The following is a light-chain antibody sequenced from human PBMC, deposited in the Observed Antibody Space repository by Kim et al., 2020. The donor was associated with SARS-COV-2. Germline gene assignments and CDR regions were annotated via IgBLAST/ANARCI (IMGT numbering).Light chain of an antibody. CDR1: NIGSKS. Sequence: YELTQPPSVSVAPGKTARITCGGNNIGSKSVHWYQQKPGQAPVLVIYYDSDRPSGIPERFSGSNSGNTATLTISRVAAGDEADYYCQVWDSSSDHPVFG. CDR3: QVWDSSSDHPV. V-gene: IGLV3-21*04. CDR2: YDS. J-gene: IGLJ3*02.